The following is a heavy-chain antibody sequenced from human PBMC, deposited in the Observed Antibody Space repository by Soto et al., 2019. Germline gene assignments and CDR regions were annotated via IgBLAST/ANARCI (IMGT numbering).Heavy chain of an antibody. CDR1: GGTFSSYA. CDR2: IIPIFGTA. Sequence: QVQLVQSGAEVKKPGSSVKVSCKASGGTFSSYAISWVRQAPGQGLEWMGGIIPIFGTANYAQKFQGRVTITADESTSTAYMELSSLRSEDTAVYYCARRIVATHFSVRTRYYYYYGMDVWGQGTTVTVSS. V-gene: IGHV1-69*01. CDR3: ARRIVATHFSVRTRYYYYYGMDV. J-gene: IGHJ6*02. D-gene: IGHD5-12*01.